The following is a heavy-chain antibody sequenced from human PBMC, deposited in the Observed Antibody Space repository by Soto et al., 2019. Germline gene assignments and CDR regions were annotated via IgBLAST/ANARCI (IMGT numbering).Heavy chain of an antibody. CDR1: GGSISSYY. CDR3: ARGACSGGSCYYYYYGMDV. Sequence: TLSLTCTVSGGSISSYYWSWIRQPPGKGLEWIGYIYYSGSTNYNPSLKSRVTISVDTSKNQFSLKLSSVTAADTAVYYCARGACSGGSCYYYYYGMDVWGQGTTVTVSS. V-gene: IGHV4-59*01. CDR2: IYYSGST. J-gene: IGHJ6*02. D-gene: IGHD2-15*01.